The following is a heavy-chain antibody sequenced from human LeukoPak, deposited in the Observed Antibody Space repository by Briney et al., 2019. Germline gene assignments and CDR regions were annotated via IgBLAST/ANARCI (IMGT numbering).Heavy chain of an antibody. D-gene: IGHD6-13*01. CDR3: ARGPGIAAAGTDY. J-gene: IGHJ4*02. CDR2: IIPIFGTA. CDR1: GGTFSSYA. V-gene: IGHV1-69*19. Sequence: SXXVSCKASGGTFSSYAISWVRQAPGQGLEWMGGIIPIFGTANYAQKFQGRVTITADESTSTAYMELSSLRSEDTAVYYCARGPGIAAAGTDYWGQGTLVTVSS.